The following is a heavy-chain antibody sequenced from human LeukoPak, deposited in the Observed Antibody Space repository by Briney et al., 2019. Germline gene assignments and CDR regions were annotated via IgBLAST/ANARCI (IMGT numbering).Heavy chain of an antibody. V-gene: IGHV4-61*02. CDR3: ARGDLKSDWFDS. CDR2: FYNSGRT. Sequence: SQTLSLTCTVSGGSISSGLYYWNWIRQPAGKGLEWIGRFYNSGRTNFNPSLKSRVTISADTSKNQFSLKLRSVTAADTAVYYCARGDLKSDWFDSWGQGTLVIVST. J-gene: IGHJ5*01. D-gene: IGHD3-3*01. CDR1: GGSISSGLYY.